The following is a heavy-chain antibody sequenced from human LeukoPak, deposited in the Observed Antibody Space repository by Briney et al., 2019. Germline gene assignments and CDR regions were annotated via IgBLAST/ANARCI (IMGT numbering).Heavy chain of an antibody. V-gene: IGHV3-21*01. CDR3: ARDNEDGITSY. J-gene: IGHJ4*02. Sequence: GGSLGLSCAASGFTFSSYSMNWVRQAPGKGLEWVSSISSSSSYIYYADSVKGRFTISRDNAKNSLYLQMNSLRAEDTAVYYCARDNEDGITSYWGQGTLVTVSS. D-gene: IGHD1-14*01. CDR2: ISSSSSYI. CDR1: GFTFSSYS.